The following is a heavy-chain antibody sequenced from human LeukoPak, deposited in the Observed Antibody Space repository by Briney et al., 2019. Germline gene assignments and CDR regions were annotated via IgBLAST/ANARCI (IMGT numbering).Heavy chain of an antibody. D-gene: IGHD1-26*01. J-gene: IGHJ4*02. CDR3: ARDLGSLGATLQWFDY. CDR1: GFTFSSYA. CDR2: ISYDGSNK. Sequence: GGSLRLSCAASGFTFSSYAMHWVRQAPGKGLEWVAVISYDGSNKYYADSVKGRFTISRDNSKNTLYLQMNSLRAEDTAVYYCARDLGSLGATLQWFDYWGQGAPVTVSS. V-gene: IGHV3-30*04.